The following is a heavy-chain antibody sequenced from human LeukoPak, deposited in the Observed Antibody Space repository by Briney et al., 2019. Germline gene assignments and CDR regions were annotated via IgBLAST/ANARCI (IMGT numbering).Heavy chain of an antibody. CDR3: ARNRGSGRKDFEY. Sequence: SETLSLTCTVSGGSISSSSYYWGWIRQPPGKGLEWIGSIYYSGSTYYNPSLKSRVTISVDTSKNQVSLKRSSVTAAKQAVYYCARNRGSGRKDFEYWGQGNLVTVSS. V-gene: IGHV4-39*01. J-gene: IGHJ4*02. D-gene: IGHD3-10*01. CDR1: GGSISSSSYY. CDR2: IYYSGST.